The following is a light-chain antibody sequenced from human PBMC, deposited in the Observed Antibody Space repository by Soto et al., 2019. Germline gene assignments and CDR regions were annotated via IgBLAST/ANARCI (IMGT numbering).Light chain of an antibody. CDR3: QHWNDYSWT. CDR1: QSISIW. V-gene: IGKV1-5*03. CDR2: KTS. J-gene: IGKJ1*01. Sequence: DIHMTQSPSTLSASVGDRVTITCRASQSISIWLAWYQQKPGKAPNLLIYKTSSLETGVPSRFSGRGSGTEFTLTISSLQPHDFATYYCQHWNDYSWTFGQGTKVEVK.